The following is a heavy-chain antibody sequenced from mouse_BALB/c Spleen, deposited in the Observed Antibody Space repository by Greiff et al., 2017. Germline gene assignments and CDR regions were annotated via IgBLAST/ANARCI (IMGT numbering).Heavy chain of an antibody. CDR1: GFTFSNYW. Sequence: EVKVEESGGGLVQPGGSMKLSCVASGFTFSNYWMNWVRQSPEKGLEWVAEIRLKSNNYATHYAESVKGRFTISRDDSKSSVYLQMNNLRAEDTGIYYCTRDYYVSPFDYWGQGTTLTVSS. D-gene: IGHD1-1*01. CDR3: TRDYYVSPFDY. V-gene: IGHV6-6*02. CDR2: IRLKSNNYAT. J-gene: IGHJ2*01.